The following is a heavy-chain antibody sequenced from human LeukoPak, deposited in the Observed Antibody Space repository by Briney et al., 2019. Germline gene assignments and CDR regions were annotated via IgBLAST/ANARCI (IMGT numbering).Heavy chain of an antibody. J-gene: IGHJ4*02. CDR2: INHSGST. V-gene: IGHV4-34*01. CDR1: GGSFSGYY. CDR3: ARGWEWELYFDY. D-gene: IGHD1-26*01. Sequence: SETLSLTCAVYGGSFSGYYWSWIRQPPGKGLEWIGEINHSGSTNYNPSLKSRVTISVDTSKNQFSLKLSSVTAADTAVYYCARGWEWELYFDYWGQGTLVSVSS.